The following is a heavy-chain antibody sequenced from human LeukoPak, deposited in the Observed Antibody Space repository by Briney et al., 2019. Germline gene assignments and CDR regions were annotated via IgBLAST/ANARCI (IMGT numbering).Heavy chain of an antibody. CDR1: GGTFSSYA. Sequence: SVKVSCKASGGTFSSYAISWVRQAPGQGLEWMGGINPIFGTANYAQKFQGRVTITADESTSTAYMELSSLRSEDTAVYYCARDPSRDGYNGAFDIWGQGTMVTVSS. J-gene: IGHJ3*02. CDR3: ARDPSRDGYNGAFDI. CDR2: INPIFGTA. D-gene: IGHD5-24*01. V-gene: IGHV1-69*13.